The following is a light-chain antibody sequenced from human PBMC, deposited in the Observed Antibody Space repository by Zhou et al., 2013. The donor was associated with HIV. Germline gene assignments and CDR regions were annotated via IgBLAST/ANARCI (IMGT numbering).Light chain of an antibody. CDR1: QSVSSY. V-gene: IGKV3-11*01. J-gene: IGKJ5*01. CDR2: DAS. CDR3: QQNNNWPPKIT. Sequence: EVVMTQSPATLSLSPGERATLSCRASQSVSSYLAWYQQKPGQAPRLLVYDASNRAPGTPARFTGSGSGTDFTLTVSSLEPEDFAVYYCQQNNNWPPKITFGQGTRLEIK.